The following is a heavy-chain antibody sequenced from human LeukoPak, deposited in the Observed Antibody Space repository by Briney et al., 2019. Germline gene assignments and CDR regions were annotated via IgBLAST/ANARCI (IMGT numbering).Heavy chain of an antibody. CDR1: GGPISSIRYY. D-gene: IGHD5-24*01. V-gene: IGHV4-39*01. CDR2: MYHNGST. J-gene: IGHJ5*02. Sequence: SETLSLTRTVSGGPISSIRYYWGWIRQPPGKGLEWIGSMYHNGSTYYNPSLKSRVTISVDTSKNQFSLKLTSVTAADTAVYYCARHPSGRMWLQQGGWFDPWGQGTLVTVSS. CDR3: ARHPSGRMWLQQGGWFDP.